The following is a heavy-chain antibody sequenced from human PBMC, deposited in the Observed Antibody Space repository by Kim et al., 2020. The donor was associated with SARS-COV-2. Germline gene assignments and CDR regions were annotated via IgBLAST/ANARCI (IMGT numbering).Heavy chain of an antibody. D-gene: IGHD6-19*01. CDR3: AKMGQQWLVRAEYFQH. V-gene: IGHV3-23*01. CDR1: GFTFSSYA. Sequence: GGSLRLSCAASGFTFSSYAMSWVRQAPGKGLEWVSAISGSGGSTYYADSVKGRFTISRDNSKNTLYLQMNSLRAEDTAVYYCAKMGQQWLVRAEYFQHWGQGTLVTVSS. J-gene: IGHJ1*01. CDR2: ISGSGGST.